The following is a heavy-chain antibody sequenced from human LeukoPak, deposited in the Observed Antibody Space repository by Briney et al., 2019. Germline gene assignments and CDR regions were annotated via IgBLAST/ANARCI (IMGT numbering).Heavy chain of an antibody. Sequence: GGSLRLSCAASGFTFSSYGMHWVRQAPGKGLEWVAFIRYDGSNKYYADSVKGRFTISRDNSKNTLYLQMNSLRAEDTAVYYCAKDPYEARYCGSTSCYTGGGVYWGQGTLVTVSS. D-gene: IGHD2-2*02. CDR3: AKDPYEARYCGSTSCYTGGGVY. J-gene: IGHJ4*02. V-gene: IGHV3-30*02. CDR1: GFTFSSYG. CDR2: IRYDGSNK.